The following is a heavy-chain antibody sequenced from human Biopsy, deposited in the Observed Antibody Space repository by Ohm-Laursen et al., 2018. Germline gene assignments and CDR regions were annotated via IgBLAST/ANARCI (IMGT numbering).Heavy chain of an antibody. J-gene: IGHJ6*02. Sequence: SLRLTCSASGFTFEDYAMHWVRQVPGKGLEWVSGISWSSAHIDYADSVKGRFTIPRDNAKNTLYLQMNSLRAEDTAVYYCVSFLKDLNMAVWGQGTTVTVSS. CDR3: VSFLKDLNMAV. D-gene: IGHD2-15*01. CDR2: ISWSSAHI. V-gene: IGHV3-9*01. CDR1: GFTFEDYA.